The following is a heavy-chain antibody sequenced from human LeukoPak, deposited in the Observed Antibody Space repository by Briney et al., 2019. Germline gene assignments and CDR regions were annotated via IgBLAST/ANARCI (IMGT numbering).Heavy chain of an antibody. CDR1: GGSITSTNY. J-gene: IGHJ4*02. CDR2: ISLSGYT. V-gene: IGHV4-4*02. CDR3: SRESGPFSPFGH. D-gene: IGHD1-26*01. Sequence: SETLSLTCGVSGGSITSTNYWSWVRQPPGQGLEWIGEISLSGYTGFNPSLRSRATMSLDESKNHLSLNLASVTAADTAVYYCSRESGPFSPFGHWGQGILVTVTS.